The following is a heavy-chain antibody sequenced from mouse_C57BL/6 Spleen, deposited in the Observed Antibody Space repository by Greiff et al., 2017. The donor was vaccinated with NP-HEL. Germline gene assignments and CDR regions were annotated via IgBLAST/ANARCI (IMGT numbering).Heavy chain of an antibody. J-gene: IGHJ3*01. CDR3: AREFTTVKGSFAY. Sequence: VQRVESGAELAKPGASVKLSCKASGYTFTSYWMHWVKQRPGQGLEWIGYINPSSGYTKYNQKFKDKATLTADKSSSTAYMQLSSLTYEDSAVYYCAREFTTVKGSFAYWGQGTLVTVSA. V-gene: IGHV1-7*01. CDR2: INPSSGYT. CDR1: GYTFTSYW. D-gene: IGHD1-1*01.